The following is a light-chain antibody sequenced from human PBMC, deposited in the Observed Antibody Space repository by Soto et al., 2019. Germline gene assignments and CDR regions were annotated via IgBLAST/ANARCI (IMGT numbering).Light chain of an antibody. Sequence: QSVLTQPPSVSAAPGQKVTIFCSGSRYNIGNNYVSWYQQLPGTAPKLLIYDNNKRPSGIPDRFSGSKSGTSATLGITGLQTGDEADYYCGAWDSSLSAYVFATGTKVTVL. CDR2: DNN. J-gene: IGLJ1*01. CDR1: RYNIGNNY. CDR3: GAWDSSLSAYV. V-gene: IGLV1-51*01.